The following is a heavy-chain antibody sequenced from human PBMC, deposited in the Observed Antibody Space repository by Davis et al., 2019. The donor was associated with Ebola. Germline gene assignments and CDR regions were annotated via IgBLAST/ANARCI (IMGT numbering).Heavy chain of an antibody. Sequence: GGSLRLSCAASGFTFSSYSMNWVRQAPGKGLEWVSYISSSSSTIYYADSVKGRFTISRDNSKNTLYLQMNSLRAEDTAVYYCARVLRAAGTLRHNWFDPWGQGTLVTVSS. D-gene: IGHD6-13*01. J-gene: IGHJ5*02. CDR1: GFTFSSYS. CDR2: ISSSSSTI. V-gene: IGHV3-48*01. CDR3: ARVLRAAGTLRHNWFDP.